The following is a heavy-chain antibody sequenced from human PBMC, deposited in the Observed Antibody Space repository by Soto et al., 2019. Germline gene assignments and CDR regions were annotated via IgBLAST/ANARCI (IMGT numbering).Heavy chain of an antibody. V-gene: IGHV4-39*01. Sequence: SETLSLTCTVSAGSITSYYWGWIRQPPGKGLEWIGSIYYSGSTYYNPSLKSRVTISVDTSKNQFSLKLSSVTAADTAVYYCARHTPAISISDHWGQGTLVTVSS. J-gene: IGHJ4*02. CDR1: AGSITSYY. CDR3: ARHTPAISISDH. CDR2: IYYSGST. D-gene: IGHD2-15*01.